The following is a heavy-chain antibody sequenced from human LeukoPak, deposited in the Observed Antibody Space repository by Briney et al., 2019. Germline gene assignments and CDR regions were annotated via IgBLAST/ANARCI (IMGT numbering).Heavy chain of an antibody. V-gene: IGHV1-2*02. J-gene: IGHJ6*03. Sequence: ASVKVSCKASGYTFTGYYMHWVRQAPGHGLEWMGWINPNSGGTNYAQKFQGRVTMTRDTSISTAYMELSRLRSDDTAVYYCARGDMELAYYYYMDVWGKGTTVTIPS. D-gene: IGHD4/OR15-4a*01. CDR2: INPNSGGT. CDR3: ARGDMELAYYYYMDV. CDR1: GYTFTGYY.